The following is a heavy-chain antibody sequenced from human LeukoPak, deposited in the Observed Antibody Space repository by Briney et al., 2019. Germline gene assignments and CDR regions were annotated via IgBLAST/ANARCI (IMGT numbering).Heavy chain of an antibody. J-gene: IGHJ5*02. CDR2: IYYSGTT. D-gene: IGHD1-26*01. CDR3: ARGHYSGSNPLHWFDP. Sequence: PSETLSLTCTVSGGSISSYYWSWIRQPPGKGLEWIGYIYYSGTTNYNPSLKSRVTISVDTSKNQFSLKLSSVTAADTAVYYCARGHYSGSNPLHWFDPWGHGTLVTVSS. V-gene: IGHV4-59*01. CDR1: GGSISSYY.